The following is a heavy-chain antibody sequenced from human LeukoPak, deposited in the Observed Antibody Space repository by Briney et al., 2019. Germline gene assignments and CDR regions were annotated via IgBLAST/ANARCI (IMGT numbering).Heavy chain of an antibody. V-gene: IGHV3-33*01. CDR2: IWYDGSNK. Sequence: PGRSLRLSCAASGFTFRNFGMHWVRQAPGKGLEWVAVIWYDGSNKYYADSVKGRFTISRDNSKNTLYLQMKSLRAEDTAVYYCARDYHGLDYWGQGTLVTVSS. J-gene: IGHJ4*02. CDR1: GFTFRNFG. D-gene: IGHD2-2*01. CDR3: ARDYHGLDY.